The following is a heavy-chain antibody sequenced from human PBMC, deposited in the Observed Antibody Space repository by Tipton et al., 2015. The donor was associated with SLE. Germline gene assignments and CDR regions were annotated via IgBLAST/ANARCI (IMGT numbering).Heavy chain of an antibody. CDR1: RGSVSSGSYS. CDR2: IYYTGST. V-gene: IGHV4-61*01. CDR3: ARDGGGSYYPY. D-gene: IGHD1-26*01. Sequence: TLSLTCTVSRGSVSSGSYSWSWIRQPPGKGLEWIGYIYYTGSTNYNPSLKSRVTISVDTSKNQFSLKLSSVTAADTAVYYCARDGGGSYYPYWGQGTLVTVSS. J-gene: IGHJ4*02.